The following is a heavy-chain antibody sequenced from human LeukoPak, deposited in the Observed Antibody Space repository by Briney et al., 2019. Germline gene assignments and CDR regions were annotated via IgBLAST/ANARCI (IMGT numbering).Heavy chain of an antibody. Sequence: GASVKVSCKASGGTFSSYAISWVRQAPGQGLEWMGGIIPIFGTANYAQKFQGRDTITADESTSTAYMELSSLRSEDTAVYYCARDLDRDTYYDFWSGSHWGQGTLVTVSS. CDR3: ARDLDRDTYYDFWSGSH. J-gene: IGHJ4*02. V-gene: IGHV1-69*13. D-gene: IGHD3-3*01. CDR1: GGTFSSYA. CDR2: IIPIFGTA.